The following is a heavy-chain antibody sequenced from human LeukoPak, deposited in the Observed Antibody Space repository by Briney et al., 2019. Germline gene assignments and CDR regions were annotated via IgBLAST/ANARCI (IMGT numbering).Heavy chain of an antibody. CDR1: GFTLSSYD. J-gene: IGHJ5*01. D-gene: IGHD2-8*01. Sequence: GGSLRLSCAASGFTLSSYDMHWVRQAPGKGLEWVAFIRYDGSNKYYADSVKGRFTISRDNSKNTLSLQMNSLRAEDTAVYYCARDHGAGANAGFDSWGQGTLVTVSS. CDR3: ARDHGAGANAGFDS. V-gene: IGHV3-30*02. CDR2: IRYDGSNK.